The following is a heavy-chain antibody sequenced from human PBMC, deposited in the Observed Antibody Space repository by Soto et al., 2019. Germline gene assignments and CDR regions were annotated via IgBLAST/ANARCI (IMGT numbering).Heavy chain of an antibody. J-gene: IGHJ4*02. CDR2: IYYSGST. CDR1: GGSISSSSYY. V-gene: IGHV4-39*01. CDR3: ARPILDYGGNSRAKADY. D-gene: IGHD4-17*01. Sequence: QLQLQESGPGLVKPSETLSLTCTVSGGSISSSSYYWGWIRQPPGKGLEWIGSIYYSGSTYCNPSLTSRVTISVDTSKNQFALKLSSVTAADTAVYYCARPILDYGGNSRAKADYWGQGTLVTVSS.